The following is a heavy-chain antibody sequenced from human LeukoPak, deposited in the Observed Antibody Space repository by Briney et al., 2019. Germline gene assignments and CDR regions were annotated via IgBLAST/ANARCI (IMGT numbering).Heavy chain of an antibody. CDR1: GGSISSNSYY. V-gene: IGHV4-39*07. J-gene: IGHJ6*03. CDR3: ARVVAGTRFPYYMDV. CDR2: INYSGST. Sequence: SETLSLTWTVSGGSISSNSYYWGWIRQPAGKGREWIGSINYSGSTYYYPSLKSRVTISVDTSKNQFSLKLSSVTAADAAVYYCARVVAGTRFPYYMDVWGKGTTVTISS. D-gene: IGHD6-19*01.